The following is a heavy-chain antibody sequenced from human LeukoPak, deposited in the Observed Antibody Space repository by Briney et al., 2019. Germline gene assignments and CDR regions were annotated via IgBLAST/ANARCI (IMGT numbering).Heavy chain of an antibody. CDR2: IYTFDSDT. CDR3: ARPGDYGYYFDY. CDR1: GSSFTSYW. D-gene: IGHD4-17*01. V-gene: IGHV5-51*01. Sequence: RGESLQISCKGSGSSFTSYWIGGVRQMPGKGREGMGIIYTFDSDTRYNTSFQGQVTISPDKSINTAYLQWSSLKASDTAMYYCARPGDYGYYFDYWGQGTLVTVSS. J-gene: IGHJ4*02.